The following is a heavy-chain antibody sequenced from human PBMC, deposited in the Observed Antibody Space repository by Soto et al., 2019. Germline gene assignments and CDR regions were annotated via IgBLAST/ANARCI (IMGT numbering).Heavy chain of an antibody. J-gene: IGHJ1*01. V-gene: IGHV5-51*01. CDR2: IYPGDSDT. CDR1: GYSFTSYW. D-gene: IGHD6-19*01. CDR3: ALAGYSSGWYSAVAEYFQH. Sequence: PGESLKISCKGSGYSFTSYWIGWVRQMPGKGLEWMGIIYPGDSDTRYSPSFQGHVTISADKSISTAYLQWSSLKASDTAMYYCALAGYSSGWYSAVAEYFQHWGQGTLVTVSS.